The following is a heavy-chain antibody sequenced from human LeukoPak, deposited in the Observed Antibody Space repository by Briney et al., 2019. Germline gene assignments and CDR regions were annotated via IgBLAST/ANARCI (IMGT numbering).Heavy chain of an antibody. J-gene: IGHJ4*02. D-gene: IGHD4-11*01. V-gene: IGHV3-23*01. Sequence: PGGSLRLSCAVSGFPLSSYAMSWVRQAPGKGLEWVSATSSSDAGTYYADSVRGRFTISRDNSKNTLYLQMNSLRAEDTAVYYCARDDYSDYLPSDYWGQGTLVTVSS. CDR3: ARDDYSDYLPSDY. CDR1: GFPLSSYA. CDR2: TSSSDAGT.